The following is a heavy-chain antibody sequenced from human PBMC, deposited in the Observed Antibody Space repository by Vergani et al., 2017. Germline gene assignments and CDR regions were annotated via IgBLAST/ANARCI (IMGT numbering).Heavy chain of an antibody. D-gene: IGHD3-3*01. CDR2: ISSSSSYI. J-gene: IGHJ5*02. V-gene: IGHV3-21*01. CDR1: GFTFSSYS. Sequence: EVQLVESGGGLVKPGGSLRLSCAASGFTFSSYSMNWVRQAPGKGLECVSSISSSSSYIYYADSVKGRFTISRDNAKKSLYLQINSLRAEDTAVYYCARDYDFWSGPAGQRYNWFDPWGQGTLVTVSS. CDR3: ARDYDFWSGPAGQRYNWFDP.